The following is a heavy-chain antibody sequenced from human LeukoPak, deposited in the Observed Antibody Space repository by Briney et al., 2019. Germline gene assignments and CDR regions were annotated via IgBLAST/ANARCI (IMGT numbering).Heavy chain of an antibody. D-gene: IGHD2-15*01. CDR2: ISGSGGST. CDR3: ATDPSTGYDWFDP. J-gene: IGHJ5*02. V-gene: IGHV3-23*01. Sequence: GGSLRLSCAASGFTFSSYAMSWVRQAPGKGLEWVSAISGSGGSTYYADSVKGRFTISRDNSKNTLLLQMNSLRAEDTAVYFCATDPSTGYDWFDPWGQGTLVTVSS. CDR1: GFTFSSYA.